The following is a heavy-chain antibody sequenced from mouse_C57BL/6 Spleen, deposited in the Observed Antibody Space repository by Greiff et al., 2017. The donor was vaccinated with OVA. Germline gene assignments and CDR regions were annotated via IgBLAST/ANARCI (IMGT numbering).Heavy chain of an antibody. D-gene: IGHD2-4*01. CDR2: IYPRSGNT. J-gene: IGHJ3*01. CDR3: ARGDYDSWFAY. Sequence: QVHVKQSGAELARPGASVKLSCKASGYTFTSYGISWVKQRTGQGLEWIGEIYPRSGNTYYNEKFKGKATLTADKSSSTAYMELRSLTSEDSAVYFCARGDYDSWFAYWGQGTLVTVSA. CDR1: GYTFTSYG. V-gene: IGHV1-81*01.